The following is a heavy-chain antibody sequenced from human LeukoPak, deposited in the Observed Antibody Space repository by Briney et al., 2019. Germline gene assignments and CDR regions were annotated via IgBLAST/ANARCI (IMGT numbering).Heavy chain of an antibody. CDR2: ISSSGSTI. J-gene: IGHJ4*02. Sequence: PGGSLRLSCAASGFTFSSYEMNWVRQAPGNGREWVSYISSSGSTIYYADSGKGRFTISRDNAKNSLYMQMNSLRAEDTAVYYCARVDIVATPYSYYFDYWGQGTLVTVSS. CDR1: GFTFSSYE. D-gene: IGHD5-12*01. CDR3: ARVDIVATPYSYYFDY. V-gene: IGHV3-48*03.